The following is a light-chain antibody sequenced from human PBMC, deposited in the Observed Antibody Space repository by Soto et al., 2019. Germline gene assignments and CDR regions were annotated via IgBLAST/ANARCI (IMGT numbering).Light chain of an antibody. V-gene: IGLV2-11*01. Sequence: QSALTQPHAVSECPGQSVTISCTGTNSDLGNHNYVSWFQQHPGKAPKLIIFDVTRRPSGVPDRFSGSQSGNRASLSISGLQAEDEADYYCCSYGDTNTVYVFGTGTKV. CDR3: CSYGDTNTVYV. J-gene: IGLJ1*01. CDR2: DVT. CDR1: NSDLGNHNY.